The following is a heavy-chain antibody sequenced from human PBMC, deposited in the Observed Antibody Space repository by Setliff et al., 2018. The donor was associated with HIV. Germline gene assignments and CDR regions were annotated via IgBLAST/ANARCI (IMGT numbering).Heavy chain of an antibody. V-gene: IGHV4-4*08. J-gene: IGHJ4*02. D-gene: IGHD3-10*01. CDR1: GGSISSYY. Sequence: SETLSLTCTVSGGSISSYYLRWIRQPPGKGLEWIGFIYTSVTTYNPSLKSRVTISVDTSKNQFSLRLTSVTAADTAVYFCVGTSWGGYYYSSGSYYNDYWGQGTLVTVSS. CDR3: VGTSWGGYYYSSGSYYNDY. CDR2: IYTSVT.